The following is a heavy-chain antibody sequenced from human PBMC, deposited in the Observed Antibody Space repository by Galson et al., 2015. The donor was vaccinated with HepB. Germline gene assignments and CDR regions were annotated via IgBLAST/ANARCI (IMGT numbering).Heavy chain of an antibody. CDR2: INTNTGNP. CDR3: ARVNPGDDY. Sequence: SVKASCKASGYTLTNYAMNWVRQAPGQGLEWMGWINTNTGNPTYAQGFTGRFVFSLDTSVSTAYLQISSLKAEDTAVYYCARVNPGDDYWGQGTLVTVSS. D-gene: IGHD7-27*01. CDR1: GYTLTNYA. V-gene: IGHV7-4-1*02. J-gene: IGHJ4*02.